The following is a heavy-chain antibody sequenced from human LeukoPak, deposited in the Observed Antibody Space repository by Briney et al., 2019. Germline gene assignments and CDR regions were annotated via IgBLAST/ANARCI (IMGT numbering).Heavy chain of an antibody. J-gene: IGHJ6*04. CDR2: IYPGDSDT. CDR3: YVDV. CDR1: GYTFANFW. D-gene: IGHD3-10*01. V-gene: IGHV5-51*01. Sequence: GESLKISCQCSGYTFANFWMAWVRQMPGKGLEWMGIIYPGDSDTRYSPSFQGQVTISADKSISTAYLQWSSLQASDTATYYYYVDVWGKGTTVTVSS.